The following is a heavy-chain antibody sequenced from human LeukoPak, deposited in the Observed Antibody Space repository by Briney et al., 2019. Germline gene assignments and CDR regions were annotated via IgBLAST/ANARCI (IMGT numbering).Heavy chain of an antibody. Sequence: SETLYLTCTVSDGSISSYYWSWIRQPPGKGLEWIAYIYHTGSANYNPSLMSRVTISIDTSRNQFSLKLTSVTAADTAVYFCARVDSGYVPFDYWGQGIMVTVSS. CDR3: ARVDSGYVPFDY. D-gene: IGHD3-22*01. V-gene: IGHV4-59*01. CDR2: IYHTGSA. J-gene: IGHJ4*02. CDR1: DGSISSYY.